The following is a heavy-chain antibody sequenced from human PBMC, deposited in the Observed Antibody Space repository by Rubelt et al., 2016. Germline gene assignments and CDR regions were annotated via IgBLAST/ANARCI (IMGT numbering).Heavy chain of an antibody. V-gene: IGHV4-38-2*02. Sequence: QVQLQESGPGLVKPSETLSLTCTVSGYSISSGYYWGWIRQPPGKGLEWIGYIYYSGSTDYNPSLKSRVTISVDTSKNQFSLKLSALTAADTAVYYCARGDRSGSYHFDLWGRGTLVTVSS. CDR2: IYYSGST. CDR1: GYSISSGYY. J-gene: IGHJ2*01. D-gene: IGHD1-26*01. CDR3: ARGDRSGSYHFDL.